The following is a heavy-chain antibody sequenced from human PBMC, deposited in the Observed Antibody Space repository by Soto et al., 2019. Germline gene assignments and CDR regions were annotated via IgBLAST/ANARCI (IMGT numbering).Heavy chain of an antibody. D-gene: IGHD3-3*01. CDR2: ISGSGGST. Sequence: EVQLLESGGGLVQPGGSLRLSCAASGFTFSSYAMSWVRQAPGKGLEWVSAISGSGGSTYYADSVKGRFTISRDNSKNTLYLQMNSLRAEDTALYYCAKPYYDFWSGPISRGLGMDVWGQGTTVTVSS. CDR1: GFTFSSYA. J-gene: IGHJ6*02. V-gene: IGHV3-23*01. CDR3: AKPYYDFWSGPISRGLGMDV.